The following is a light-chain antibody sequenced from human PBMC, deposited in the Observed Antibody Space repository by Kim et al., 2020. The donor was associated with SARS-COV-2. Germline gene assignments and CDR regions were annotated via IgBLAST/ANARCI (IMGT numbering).Light chain of an antibody. CDR2: DVS. V-gene: IGLV2-8*01. J-gene: IGLJ1*01. CDR3: SSYADSNNLV. CDR1: SSDVGGYNY. Sequence: QSALTQPPSASGSPGQSVTISCTGTSSDVGGYNYVSWYQQHPGNAPKVMIYDVSKRPSGVPDRFSGSKSGNTASLTVSGLQAEDEADYYCSSYADSNNLVFGTGTKVTVL.